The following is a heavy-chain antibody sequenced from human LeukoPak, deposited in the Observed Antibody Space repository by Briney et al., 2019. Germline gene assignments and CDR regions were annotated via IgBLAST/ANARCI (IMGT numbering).Heavy chain of an antibody. J-gene: IGHJ5*02. CDR3: AILGVLTGNWFDP. CDR2: INPNSGGT. D-gene: IGHD3-3*01. CDR1: GYTFTGYY. Sequence: ASVKVSCKASGYTFTGYYMHWVRQAPGQGLEWMGWINPNSGGTNYAQKFQGRVTMTRDTSISTAYMELSRLRSDDTAVYYCAILGVLTGNWFDPWGQGPWSPSPQ. V-gene: IGHV1-2*02.